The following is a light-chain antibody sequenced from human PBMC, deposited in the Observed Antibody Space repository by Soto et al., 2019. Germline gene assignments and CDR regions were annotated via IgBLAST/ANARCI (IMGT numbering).Light chain of an antibody. J-gene: IGLJ2*01. Sequence: QSVLTQPASVSGSPGQSTTISCTGTSSDVGGYNEVSWYQQRPGKAPKLMIYDVSNRPSGVSNRFSASKSGNTASLTISGLQAEDEAYYYCGSHAAGSTLIVGGGTKVTVL. CDR1: SSDVGGYNE. CDR3: GSHAAGSTLI. V-gene: IGLV2-14*03. CDR2: DVS.